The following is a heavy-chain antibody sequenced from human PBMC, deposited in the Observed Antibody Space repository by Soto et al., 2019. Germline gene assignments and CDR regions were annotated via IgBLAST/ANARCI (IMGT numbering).Heavy chain of an antibody. J-gene: IGHJ4*02. V-gene: IGHV3-33*01. D-gene: IGHD3-10*01. CDR3: ARDLTLLRYFDY. CDR1: GFTFSSYG. CDR2: IWYDGSNK. Sequence: GGSLRLSCAASGFTFSSYGMHWVRQAPGKGLEWVAVIWYDGSNKYYADSVKGRFTISRDNSKNTLYLQMNSLRAEDTAVYYCARDLTLLRYFDYWGQGTLVTVSS.